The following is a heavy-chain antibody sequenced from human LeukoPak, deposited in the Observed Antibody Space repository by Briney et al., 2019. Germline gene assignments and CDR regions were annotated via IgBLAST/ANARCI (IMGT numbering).Heavy chain of an antibody. V-gene: IGHV4-39*01. J-gene: IGHJ5*02. CDR1: GGSFSSYY. Sequence: SETLSLTCAVYGGSFSSYYWGWIRQPPGKGLEWIGSIYYSGSTYYNPSLKSRVTISVDTSKNQFSLKLSSVTAADTAVYYCASTPHGLWFGEHGNWFDPWGQGTLVTVSS. CDR3: ASTPHGLWFGEHGNWFDP. CDR2: IYYSGST. D-gene: IGHD3-10*01.